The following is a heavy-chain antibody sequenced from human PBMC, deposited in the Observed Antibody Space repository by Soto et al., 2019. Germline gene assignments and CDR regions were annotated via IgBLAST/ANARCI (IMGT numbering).Heavy chain of an antibody. J-gene: IGHJ6*02. Sequence: EVQLVESGGGSAQPGGSLRLSCAASGFSFSTSTMNWVRQDPGKGLEWVSYISSGSTTIYYADSVKGRFTISRDNGKNSLYLQMNSLRDEDTAVYYCARVRRNDASDYYGMDVWGQGTTVTVSS. CDR1: GFSFSTST. CDR3: ARVRRNDASDYYGMDV. CDR2: ISSGSTTI. V-gene: IGHV3-48*02. D-gene: IGHD1-1*01.